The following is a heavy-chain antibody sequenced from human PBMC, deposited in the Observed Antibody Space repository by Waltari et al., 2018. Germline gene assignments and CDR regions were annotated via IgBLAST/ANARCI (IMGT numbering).Heavy chain of an antibody. CDR3: ARTGGLSLDY. CDR2: INHSGST. Sequence: QVQLQQWGAGLLKPSETLSLTCAVDGWSFSGYYWSWIRQPPGKGLEWIRAINHSGSTTYNPSLKSRVNISVDTSKHQFSLKLSSVTAADTAVYYCARTGGLSLDYWGQGTLVTVSS. V-gene: IGHV4-34*01. CDR1: GWSFSGYY. J-gene: IGHJ4*02. D-gene: IGHD3-10*01.